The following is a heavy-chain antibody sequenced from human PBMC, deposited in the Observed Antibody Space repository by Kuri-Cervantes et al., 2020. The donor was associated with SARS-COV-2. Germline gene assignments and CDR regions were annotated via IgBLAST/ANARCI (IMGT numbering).Heavy chain of an antibody. CDR1: GFTFSRYW. CDR2: INSDGTST. CDR3: SRDFPSVIYGDYVRRREVDY. D-gene: IGHD4-17*01. V-gene: IGHV3-74*01. Sequence: GSLRLSCAASGFTFSRYWMHWVRQAPGKGLVWVSRINSDGTSTSDADSVKGRFTISRDNVKNTLYLQMNSLRAEDTAVYYCSRDFPSVIYGDYVRRREVDYWGQGTLVTVSS. J-gene: IGHJ4*02.